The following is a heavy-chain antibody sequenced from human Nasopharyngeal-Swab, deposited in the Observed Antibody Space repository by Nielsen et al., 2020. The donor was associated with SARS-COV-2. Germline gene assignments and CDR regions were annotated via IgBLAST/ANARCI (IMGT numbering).Heavy chain of an antibody. J-gene: IGHJ6*03. V-gene: IGHV1-69*10. CDR3: ARGGWLRRSYYYSYYYMDV. D-gene: IGHD5-12*01. Sequence: SVKVSCKASGGTFSSYAVSWVRQAPGQRLEWMGGIIPIIDVAKYGQKFQGRVAITADKSTSTAYMELRSLRSDDTGVYYCARGGWLRRSYYYSYYYMDVWGKGTTVTVSS. CDR1: GGTFSSYA. CDR2: IIPIIDVA.